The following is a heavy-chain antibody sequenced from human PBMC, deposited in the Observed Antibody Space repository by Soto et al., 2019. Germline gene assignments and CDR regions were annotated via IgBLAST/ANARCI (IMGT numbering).Heavy chain of an antibody. Sequence: QITLKESGPTLVKPTQTLTLTCTFSGFSLSTSGVGVGWIRQPPGKALEWLALIYWDDDERYIPSLKSRLTISKDTSKHQVVLTMTNTDPVDTATYYSIRGFWETAQIDYWGQGTLVTVSS. D-gene: IGHD3-3*01. J-gene: IGHJ4*02. V-gene: IGHV2-5*02. CDR1: GFSLSTSGVG. CDR2: IYWDDDE. CDR3: IRGFWETAQIDY.